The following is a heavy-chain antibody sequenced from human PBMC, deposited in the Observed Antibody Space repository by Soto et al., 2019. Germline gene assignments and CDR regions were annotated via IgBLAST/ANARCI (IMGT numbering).Heavy chain of an antibody. D-gene: IGHD5-18*01. J-gene: IGHJ4*02. Sequence: QVQLVESGGAVVQPGKSLRLSCAASGFTFSSYGMYWVRQAPGKGLEWVAVISYDGSNKYHADSVKGRFTISRDNSKNNLDLQMNSLKAEDTAVYYCAKDIVRYSYGACDYWGQGALVTVSS. CDR1: GFTFSSYG. V-gene: IGHV3-30*18. CDR3: AKDIVRYSYGACDY. CDR2: ISYDGSNK.